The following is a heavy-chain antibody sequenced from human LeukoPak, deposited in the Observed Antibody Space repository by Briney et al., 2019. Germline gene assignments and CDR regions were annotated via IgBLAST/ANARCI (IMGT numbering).Heavy chain of an antibody. V-gene: IGHV3-33*01. J-gene: IGHJ5*02. CDR2: IWYDGSNK. CDR1: GFTFSSYG. D-gene: IGHD2-15*01. Sequence: GGSLRLSCAASGFTFSSYGMHWVRQAPGKGLEWVAVIWYDGSNKYYADSVKGRFTISRDNSKNTLYLQMNSLRAEDTAVYYCARDVALNWFDPWGQGTLVTVSS. CDR3: ARDVALNWFDP.